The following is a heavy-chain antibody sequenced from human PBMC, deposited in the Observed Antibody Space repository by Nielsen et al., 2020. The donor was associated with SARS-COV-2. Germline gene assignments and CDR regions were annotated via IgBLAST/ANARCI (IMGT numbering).Heavy chain of an antibody. CDR1: GGSISSYY. CDR2: IYYSGST. D-gene: IGHD1-26*01. J-gene: IGHJ4*02. Sequence: SETLSLTCTVSGGSISSYYWSWIRQPPGKGLEWIGYIYYSGSTNYNPSLKSRVTISVDTSKDQFSLKLSSVTAADTAVYYCATWRIWGGSYYFDYWGQGTLVTVSS. V-gene: IGHV4-59*08. CDR3: ATWRIWGGSYYFDY.